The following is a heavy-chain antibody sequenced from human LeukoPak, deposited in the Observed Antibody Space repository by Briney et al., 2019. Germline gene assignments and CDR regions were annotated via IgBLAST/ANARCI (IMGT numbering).Heavy chain of an antibody. J-gene: IGHJ6*02. Sequence: GASVKVSCKASGYTFTGYYMHWVRQAPGQGLEWMGWIDPNSGGTNYAQKFQGRVTMTRDTSISTAYVELSRLRSDDTAVYYCARGPTFYCSGGSCYYYGMDVWGQGTTVTVSS. D-gene: IGHD2-15*01. CDR3: ARGPTFYCSGGSCYYYGMDV. CDR2: IDPNSGGT. CDR1: GYTFTGYY. V-gene: IGHV1-2*02.